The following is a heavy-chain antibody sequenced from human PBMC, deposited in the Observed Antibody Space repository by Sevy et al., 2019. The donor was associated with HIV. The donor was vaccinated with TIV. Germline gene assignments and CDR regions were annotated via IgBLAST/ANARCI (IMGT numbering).Heavy chain of an antibody. V-gene: IGHV4-59*01. CDR1: GGSISSYY. CDR2: IYYSGST. CDR3: ARDEVHYDILTGFYYYYGVDV. Sequence: SETLSLTCTVSGGSISSYYWSWIRQPPGKGLEWIGYIYYSGSTNSNPSLKSRVTISVDTSKGQSALKLSSVTAADTAVYYWARDEVHYDILTGFYYYYGVDVWGQGTTVTVSS. J-gene: IGHJ6*02. D-gene: IGHD3-9*01.